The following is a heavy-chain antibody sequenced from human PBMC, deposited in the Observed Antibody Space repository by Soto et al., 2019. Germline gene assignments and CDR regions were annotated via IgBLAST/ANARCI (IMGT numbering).Heavy chain of an antibody. D-gene: IGHD3-16*01. CDR2: IKQDGSEK. CDR1: GFTFSDSW. V-gene: IGHV3-7*01. J-gene: IGHJ6*02. Sequence: GALRLSCAASGFTFSDSWMDWVRQAPGKGPEWVANIKQDGSEKNYVDSVKGRFTISRDNAKNSLYLQMNSLRAEDTAVYYCASLGRHGWGQGTTVTVSS. CDR3: ASLGRHG.